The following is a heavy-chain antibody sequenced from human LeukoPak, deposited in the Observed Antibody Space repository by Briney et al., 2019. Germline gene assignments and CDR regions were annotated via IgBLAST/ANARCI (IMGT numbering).Heavy chain of an antibody. D-gene: IGHD2-2*01. V-gene: IGHV1-69*13. CDR2: IIPIFGTA. Sequence: ASVKVSCKASGGTFSSYAISWVRQAPGQGLEWMGEIIPIFGTANYAQKFQGRVTITADESTSTAYMELSSLRSEDTAVYYCARKGYCSSTSCYVAGFDPWGQGTLVTVSS. CDR1: GGTFSSYA. CDR3: ARKGYCSSTSCYVAGFDP. J-gene: IGHJ5*02.